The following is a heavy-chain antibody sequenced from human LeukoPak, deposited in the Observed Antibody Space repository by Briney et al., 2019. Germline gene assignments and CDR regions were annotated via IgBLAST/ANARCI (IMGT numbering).Heavy chain of an antibody. Sequence: GGSLRLSCAASGFTVSSNYMSWVRQAPGKGLEWASDNYSGGSTYYADSVKGRFTISRHNSKNTLYLQMNSLRAEDTAVYYCASRLWFGELYHWGQGTLVTVSS. CDR2: NYSGGST. CDR3: ASRLWFGELYH. D-gene: IGHD3-10*01. J-gene: IGHJ5*02. V-gene: IGHV3-53*04. CDR1: GFTVSSNY.